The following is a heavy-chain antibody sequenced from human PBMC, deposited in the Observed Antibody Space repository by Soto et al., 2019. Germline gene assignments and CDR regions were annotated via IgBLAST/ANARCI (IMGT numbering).Heavy chain of an antibody. CDR2: IFSNDEK. D-gene: IGHD6-13*01. Sequence: QVTLKESGPVLVNPTETLTLTCTVSGFSLSNARMGVSWIRQPPGKALEWLAHIFSNDEKSYSTSLKSRLTISKDTSKSQVVLTMTNMDPVDTATYYCARIGDAYSSSWYFDYWGQGTLVTVSS. V-gene: IGHV2-26*01. CDR1: GFSLSNARMG. CDR3: ARIGDAYSSSWYFDY. J-gene: IGHJ4*02.